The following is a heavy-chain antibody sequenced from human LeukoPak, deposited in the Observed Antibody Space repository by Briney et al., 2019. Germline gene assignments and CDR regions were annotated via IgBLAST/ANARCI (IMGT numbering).Heavy chain of an antibody. D-gene: IGHD1-26*01. J-gene: IGHJ5*02. CDR2: INHSGST. Sequence: PSETLSLTCTVYGGSFSGYYWSWIRQPPGKGLEWIGEINHSGSTNYNPSLKSRVTMSLDASKNQFSLELNSVTPADTAVYYCARGGNYWPQWWFDPWGRGTLVSVSS. V-gene: IGHV4-34*01. CDR3: ARGGNYWPQWWFDP. CDR1: GGSFSGYY.